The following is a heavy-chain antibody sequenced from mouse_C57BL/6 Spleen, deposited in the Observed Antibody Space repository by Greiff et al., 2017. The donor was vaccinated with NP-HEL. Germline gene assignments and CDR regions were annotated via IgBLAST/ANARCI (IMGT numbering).Heavy chain of an antibody. CDR2: IYPGDGDT. V-gene: IGHV1-82*01. CDR1: GYAFSSSW. D-gene: IGHD2-10*01. Sequence: VKLQQSGPELVKPGASVKISCKASGYAFSSSWMNWVKQRPGKGLEWIGRIYPGDGDTNYNGKFKGKATLTADKSSSTAYMQLSSLTSEDSAVYFCAREGTYYSFAYWGQGTLVTVSA. J-gene: IGHJ3*01. CDR3: AREGTYYSFAY.